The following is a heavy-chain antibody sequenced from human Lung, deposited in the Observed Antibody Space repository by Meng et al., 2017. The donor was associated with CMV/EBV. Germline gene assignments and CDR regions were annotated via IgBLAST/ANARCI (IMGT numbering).Heavy chain of an antibody. V-gene: IGHV3-9*01. CDR3: AKESSGFAY. CDR2: ISWNSGSI. D-gene: IGHD6-19*01. J-gene: IGHJ4*02. CDR1: GFTFDDYA. Sequence: SLKISCAASGFTFDDYAMHWVRQAPGKGLEWVSGISWNSGSIGYADSVKGRFTISRDNAKNSLYLQMNSLRAEDTALYYCAKESSGFAYWGQGTLVTVSS.